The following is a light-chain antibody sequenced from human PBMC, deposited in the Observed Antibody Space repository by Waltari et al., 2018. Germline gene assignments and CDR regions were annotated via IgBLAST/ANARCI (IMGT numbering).Light chain of an antibody. CDR3: QQRSTWYT. CDR2: DAS. CDR1: QRVNNY. J-gene: IGKJ2*01. Sequence: EIVLTQSPATLSLSPGERATLSCRASQRVNNYLAWYQQKPGQAPRLLMYDASNRANGIPARFSGSGSGTDFTLTITSLEPEDFAVYYCQQRSTWYTFGQGTKLEIK. V-gene: IGKV3-11*01.